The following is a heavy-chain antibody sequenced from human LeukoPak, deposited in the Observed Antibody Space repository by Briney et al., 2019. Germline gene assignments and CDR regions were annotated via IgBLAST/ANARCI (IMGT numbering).Heavy chain of an antibody. J-gene: IGHJ6*02. CDR1: GFTFSSYA. CDR2: ISYDGSNK. V-gene: IGHV3-30-3*01. D-gene: IGHD5-12*01. Sequence: PGRSLRLSCAASGFTFSSYAMHWARQAPGKGLEWVAVISYDGSNKYYADSVKGRFTISRDNSKNTLYLQTNSLRAEDTAVYYCARDRLYGMDVWGQGTTVTVSS. CDR3: ARDRLYGMDV.